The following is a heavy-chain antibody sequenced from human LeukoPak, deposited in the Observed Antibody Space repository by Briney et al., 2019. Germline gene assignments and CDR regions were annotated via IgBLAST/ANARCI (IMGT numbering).Heavy chain of an antibody. CDR2: ISGSGGST. V-gene: IGHV3-23*01. J-gene: IGHJ5*02. CDR1: GFTFSSYA. D-gene: IGHD3-16*01. Sequence: GGSLRLSCAASGFTFSSYAMSWVRQAPGKGLEWVSAISGSGGSTYYADSVKGRFTISRDNSKNTLYLQMNSPRAEDTAVYYCARTRLVGSRWFDPWGQGTLVTVSS. CDR3: ARTRLVGSRWFDP.